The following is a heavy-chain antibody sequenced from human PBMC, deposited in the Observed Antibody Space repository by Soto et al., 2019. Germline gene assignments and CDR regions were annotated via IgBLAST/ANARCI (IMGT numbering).Heavy chain of an antibody. V-gene: IGHV1-18*01. CDR3: ARDRGGSALDY. CDR2: ISAYNGTT. Sequence: QVQLVQSGAEVKKPWASVKVSCKASGYTFTSYGHIWVRQAHGQGLEWMWWISAYNGTTNYAQTLKGRVTMTADTSTSAAYMELRSLRSADTAVYYCARDRGGSALDYWGQGTLVTVSS. J-gene: IGHJ4*02. D-gene: IGHD3-10*01. CDR1: GYTFTSYG.